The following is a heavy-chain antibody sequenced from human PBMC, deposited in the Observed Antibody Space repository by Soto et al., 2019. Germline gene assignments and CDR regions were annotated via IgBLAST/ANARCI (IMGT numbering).Heavy chain of an antibody. CDR3: ARDMNPDYFDF. CDR1: GYTFTNYG. J-gene: IGHJ4*02. V-gene: IGHV1-18*04. Sequence: QVQLVQSGPEVKKPGASVKVSCKTSGYTFTNYGISWVRQAPGQGLEWMGWTNTYNGNTKYAQDLQGRVTMTADTSTNTAYLDLRSLRYDDTAVFLCARDMNPDYFDFWGQGTLVTVSS. CDR2: TNTYNGNT.